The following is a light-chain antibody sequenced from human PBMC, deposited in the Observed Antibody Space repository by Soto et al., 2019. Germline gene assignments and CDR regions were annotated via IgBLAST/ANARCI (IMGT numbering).Light chain of an antibody. CDR3: QLYNTYSLT. Sequence: DIQMTQSPSTMSASVGDRVTITCRASQTISTWLAWYQQQPGRAPNLLIYDASSLESAVPSRFSGSGSGTEFTLTISRLQPDDFAAYYYQLYNTYSLTFGQGTKVDIK. J-gene: IGKJ1*01. V-gene: IGKV1-5*01. CDR1: QTISTW. CDR2: DAS.